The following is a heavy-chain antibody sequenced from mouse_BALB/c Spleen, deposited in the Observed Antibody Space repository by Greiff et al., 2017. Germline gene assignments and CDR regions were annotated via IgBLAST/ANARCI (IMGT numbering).Heavy chain of an antibody. Sequence: QVQLKESGPGLVAPSQSLSITCTVSGFSLTSYGVHWVRQPPGKGLEWLGVIWAGGSTNYNSALMSRLSISKDNSKSQVFLKMNSLQTDDTAMYYCARDRYGNYVAYWGQGTLVTVSA. CDR2: IWAGGST. CDR1: GFSLTSYG. J-gene: IGHJ3*01. V-gene: IGHV2-9*02. D-gene: IGHD2-10*02. CDR3: ARDRYGNYVAY.